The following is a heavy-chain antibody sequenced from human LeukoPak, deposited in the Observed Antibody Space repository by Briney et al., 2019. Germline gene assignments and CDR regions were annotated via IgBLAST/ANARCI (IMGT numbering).Heavy chain of an antibody. D-gene: IGHD3-10*01. CDR1: GFTFSSYG. Sequence: GGSLRLSCAASGFTFSSYGMHWVRQAPGKGLEWVAFIRYDGSNKYYADSVKGLFTISRDNSKNTLYLQMNSLRAEDTAVYYCAIVYGSGSRPFDYWGQGTLVTVSS. V-gene: IGHV3-30*02. CDR2: IRYDGSNK. CDR3: AIVYGSGSRPFDY. J-gene: IGHJ4*02.